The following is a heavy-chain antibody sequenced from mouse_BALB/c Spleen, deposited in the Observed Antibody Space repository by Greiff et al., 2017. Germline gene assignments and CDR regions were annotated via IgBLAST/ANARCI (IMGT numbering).Heavy chain of an antibody. CDR1: GFNIKDPY. CDR3: ARADGDPYFDY. Sequence: VQLQQSGAELVKPGASVKLSCTASGFNIKDPYMPWVKQRPEQGLEWIGRIDPANGNTKYDPKFQGKATITADTSSNTAYLQLSSLTSEDTAVYYCARADGDPYFDYWGQGTTLTVSS. CDR2: IDPANGNT. J-gene: IGHJ2*01. V-gene: IGHV14-3*02. D-gene: IGHD2-13*01.